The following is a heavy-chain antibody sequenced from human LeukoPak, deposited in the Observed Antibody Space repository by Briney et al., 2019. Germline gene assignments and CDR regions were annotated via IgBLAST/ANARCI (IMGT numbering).Heavy chain of an antibody. Sequence: ASVKVSCKASGYTFTSYAIHWVRQAPGQRLEWMGWISAGNGNTKYSQNFQGRVTFISNTSATTAFMELSSLRSEDTAVYYCATGWLQFACSYWGQGTLVTVPS. D-gene: IGHD5-24*01. CDR1: GYTFTSYA. J-gene: IGHJ4*02. V-gene: IGHV1-3*01. CDR2: ISAGNGNT. CDR3: ATGWLQFACSY.